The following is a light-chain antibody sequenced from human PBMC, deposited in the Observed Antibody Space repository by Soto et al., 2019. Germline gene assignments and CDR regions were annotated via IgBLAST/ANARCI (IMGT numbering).Light chain of an antibody. CDR3: HQYGSSPPYT. Sequence: EIALTQSPGTLSLSPGVRATISCRASQSVSSSYLARYQQKPGQAPRLLIYGASSRATGIPDRFSGSGSGTDFALTISRLQPEDLAVDDCHQYGSSPPYTFGQGTKLEIK. V-gene: IGKV3-20*01. J-gene: IGKJ2*01. CDR2: GAS. CDR1: QSVSSSY.